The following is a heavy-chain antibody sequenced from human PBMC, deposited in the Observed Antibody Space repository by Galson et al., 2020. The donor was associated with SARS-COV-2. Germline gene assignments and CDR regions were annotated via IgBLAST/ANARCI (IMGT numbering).Heavy chain of an antibody. Sequence: GGSLRLSCAASAFTLSSYGIHWVRQAPGKGLEWVAAIPSDGSKKFYADPVKGRFTTSRDNAKNTLYLQMNSLRAEETAVYYCAKGQPVLEWLYFYTMDVWGQGTPVTVSS. V-gene: IGHV3-30*18. CDR3: AKGQPVLEWLYFYTMDV. CDR1: AFTLSSYG. D-gene: IGHD6-13*01. CDR2: IPSDGSKK. J-gene: IGHJ6*02.